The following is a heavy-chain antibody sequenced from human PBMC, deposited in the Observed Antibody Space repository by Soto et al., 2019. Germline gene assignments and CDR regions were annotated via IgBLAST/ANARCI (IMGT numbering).Heavy chain of an antibody. J-gene: IGHJ6*02. D-gene: IGHD3-10*01. CDR1: GYSVSGNSAA. V-gene: IGHV6-1*01. CDR3: ARESGSGSYYYYYGMDV. CDR2: TYYRSKWYN. Sequence: PSHTLSLTCAISGYSVSGNSAAWNWIRQSPSRGLEWLGRTYYRSKWYNDYAVSVKSRITINPDTSKNQFSLQLNSVTPEDTAVYYCARESGSGSYYYYYGMDVWGQGTTVTVSS.